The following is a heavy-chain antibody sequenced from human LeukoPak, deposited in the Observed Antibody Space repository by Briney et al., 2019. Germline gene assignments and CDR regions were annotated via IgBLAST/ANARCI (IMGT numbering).Heavy chain of an antibody. CDR2: IKQDGSEK. CDR3: ARDQNRRDYYDSSGYYELDY. CDR1: GFTFSSYW. D-gene: IGHD3-22*01. V-gene: IGHV3-7*01. Sequence: GGSLRLSCAASGFTFSSYWMSWVRQAPGKGLEWVAHIKQDGSEKYYVDSVKGRFTISRDNAKNSLYLQMNSLRAEDTAVYYCARDQNRRDYYDSSGYYELDYWGQGTLVTVSS. J-gene: IGHJ4*02.